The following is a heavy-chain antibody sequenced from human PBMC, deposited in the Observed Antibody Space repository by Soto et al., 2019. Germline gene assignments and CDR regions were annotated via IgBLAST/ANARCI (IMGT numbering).Heavy chain of an antibody. CDR3: ARVELWFGELYYYGMDV. CDR1: GFTFSSYS. V-gene: IGHV3-48*02. CDR2: ISSSSSTI. J-gene: IGHJ6*02. D-gene: IGHD3-10*01. Sequence: GGSLRLSCAASGFTFSSYSMNWVRQAPGKGLEWVSYISSSSSTIYYADSVKGRFTISRDNAKNSLYLQMNSLRDEDTAVYYCARVELWFGELYYYGMDVWGQGTTVTVSS.